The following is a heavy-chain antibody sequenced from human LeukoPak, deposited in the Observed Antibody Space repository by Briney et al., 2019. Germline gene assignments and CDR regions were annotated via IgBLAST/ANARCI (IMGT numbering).Heavy chain of an antibody. CDR1: GGSFSGYY. CDR2: INHSGST. Sequence: SETLSLTCAVYGGSFSGYYWSWIRQPPGKGLEWIGEINHSGSTNYNPSLKSRVTISVDTSKNQFSLKLSSVTAADTAVYYCARHPQGPITWLRQPLSTNYGFDYWGQGTLVTVSS. CDR3: ARHPQGPITWLRQPLSTNYGFDY. V-gene: IGHV4-34*01. D-gene: IGHD5-12*01. J-gene: IGHJ4*02.